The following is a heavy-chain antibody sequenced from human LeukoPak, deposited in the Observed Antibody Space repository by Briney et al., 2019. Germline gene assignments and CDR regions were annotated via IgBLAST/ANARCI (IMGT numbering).Heavy chain of an antibody. CDR3: ARSEMVRGVIIWVTIDY. Sequence: PGASVKVSCKASGYTFTSYGISWVRQAPGQGLEWMGWISAYNGNTNYAQKLQGRVTMTTDTSTSTAYMELRSLRSDDTAVYYCARSEMVRGVIIWVTIDYWGQGTLVTVSS. D-gene: IGHD3-10*01. V-gene: IGHV1-18*01. CDR1: GYTFTSYG. CDR2: ISAYNGNT. J-gene: IGHJ4*02.